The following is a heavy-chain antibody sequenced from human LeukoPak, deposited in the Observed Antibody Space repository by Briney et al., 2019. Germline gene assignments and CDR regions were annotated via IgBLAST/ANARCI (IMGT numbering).Heavy chain of an antibody. CDR2: INHSGST. J-gene: IGHJ4*02. D-gene: IGHD2-8*01. CDR3: ARVEVLMVYAVDY. Sequence: SETLSLTCAVYGGSFSVYYWSWIRQPPGKGLEWIGEINHSGSTNYNPSLKSRVTISVDTSNNHFSLKLSSVTAADTAVYYCARVEVLMVYAVDYWGQGTLVTVSS. CDR1: GGSFSVYY. V-gene: IGHV4-34*01.